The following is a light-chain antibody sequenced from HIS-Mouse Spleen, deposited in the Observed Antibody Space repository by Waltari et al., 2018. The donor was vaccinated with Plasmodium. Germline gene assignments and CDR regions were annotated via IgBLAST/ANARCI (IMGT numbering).Light chain of an antibody. CDR1: QSVSSSY. V-gene: IGKV3-20*01. CDR3: QQYGSSPFT. CDR2: GAS. Sequence: EIVLTQSPGTLSLSPGERATLSCRASQSVSSSYLAWYQQKPGQAPRLLIYGASSRATGIPERFRGSGSGTDFTLTISRLEPEDFAVYYCQQYGSSPFTFGPGTKVDIK. J-gene: IGKJ3*01.